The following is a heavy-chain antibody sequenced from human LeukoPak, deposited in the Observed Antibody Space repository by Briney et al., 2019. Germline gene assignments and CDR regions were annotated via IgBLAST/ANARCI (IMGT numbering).Heavy chain of an antibody. CDR3: ARGGYSSGWAHYYYYMDV. CDR1: GYTFTSYD. CDR2: MDPNSGNT. V-gene: IGHV1-8*03. D-gene: IGHD6-19*01. J-gene: IGHJ6*03. Sequence: ASVKVSCKASGYTFTSYDINWVRQATGQGLEWMGWMDPNSGNTGYAQKFQGRVTITRNTSISTAYMELSSLRSEDAAVYYCARGGYSSGWAHYYYYMDVWGKGTTVTVSS.